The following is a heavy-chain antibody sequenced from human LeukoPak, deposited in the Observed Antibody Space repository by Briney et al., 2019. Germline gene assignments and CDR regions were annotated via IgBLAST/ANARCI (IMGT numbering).Heavy chain of an antibody. V-gene: IGHV3-30-3*01. CDR3: ARAPPQYCSGDTCYNFWYFDL. J-gene: IGHJ2*01. CDR1: GFTFGSYA. D-gene: IGHD2-15*01. Sequence: GRSLRLSCAASGFTFGSYAMHWGRQAPGKGLEWVAVISFDGSNKYYADSVEGRFTISRDNSKNTLYLQMNSLRAEDTAVYYCARAPPQYCSGDTCYNFWYFDLWGRGTLVTVSS. CDR2: ISFDGSNK.